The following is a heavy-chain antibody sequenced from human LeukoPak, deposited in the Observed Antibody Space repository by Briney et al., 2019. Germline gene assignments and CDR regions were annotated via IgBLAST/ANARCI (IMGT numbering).Heavy chain of an antibody. CDR3: ASLYSGSYYALDY. Sequence: PSETLSLTCAVYGGSFSGYYWSWIRQPPGKGLEWIGEINHSGSTNYNPSLKSRVTISVDTSKNQFSLKLSSVTAADTAVHYCASLYSGSYYALDYWGQGTLVTVSS. CDR1: GGSFSGYY. V-gene: IGHV4-34*01. J-gene: IGHJ4*02. D-gene: IGHD1-26*01. CDR2: INHSGST.